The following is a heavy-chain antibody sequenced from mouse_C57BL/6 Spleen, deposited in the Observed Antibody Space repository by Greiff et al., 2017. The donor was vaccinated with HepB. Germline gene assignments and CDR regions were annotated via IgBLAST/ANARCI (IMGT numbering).Heavy chain of an antibody. V-gene: IGHV1-52*01. CDR3: ARKDYYGSSWGFAY. CDR1: GYTFTSYW. D-gene: IGHD1-1*01. CDR2: IDPSDSET. J-gene: IGHJ3*01. Sequence: QVQLKQPGAELVRPGSSVKLSCKASGYTFTSYWMHWVKQRPIQGLEWIGNIDPSDSETHYNQKFKDKATLTVDKSSSTAYMQLSSLTSEDSAVYYCARKDYYGSSWGFAYWGQGTLVTVSA.